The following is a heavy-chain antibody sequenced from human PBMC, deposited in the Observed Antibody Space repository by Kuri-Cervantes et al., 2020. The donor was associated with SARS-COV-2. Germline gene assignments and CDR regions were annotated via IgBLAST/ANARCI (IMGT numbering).Heavy chain of an antibody. V-gene: IGHV1-8*02. Sequence: ASVKVSCKASGYTFTGYYMHWVRQATGQGLEWMGWMNPNSGNTGYAQKFQGRVTMTRNTSISTAYMELSSLRAEDTALYYCAKGTYPVGSYGYFDYWGQGTLVTVSS. CDR2: MNPNSGNT. CDR3: AKGTYPVGSYGYFDY. CDR1: GYTFTGYY. J-gene: IGHJ4*02. D-gene: IGHD5-18*01.